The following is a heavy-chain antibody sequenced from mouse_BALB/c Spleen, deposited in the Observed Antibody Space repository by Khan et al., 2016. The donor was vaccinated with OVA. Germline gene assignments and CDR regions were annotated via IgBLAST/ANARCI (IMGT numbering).Heavy chain of an antibody. CDR3: ARYYGNYGWYFDD. CDR2: IWTGGST. J-gene: IGHJ1*01. V-gene: IGHV2-9*02. D-gene: IGHD2-1*01. Sequence: QIQLVQSGPGLVAPSQSLSITCTVSGFSLTSYGVHWVRQPPGKGLEWLGVIWTGGSTNYNSALMSRLSISKDNSKSQVFLKMNSLQTDDTAMYYCARYYGNYGWYFDDWGAGTTVTVSS. CDR1: GFSLTSYG.